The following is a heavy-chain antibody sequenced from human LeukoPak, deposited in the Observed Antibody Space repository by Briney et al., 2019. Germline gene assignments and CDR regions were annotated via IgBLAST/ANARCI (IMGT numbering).Heavy chain of an antibody. Sequence: GGSLRLSCAASGFTIMNSAMNWVRQAPGKGLEWVSAINGTAIDTVYTDSVKGRFTISRDFSKNTLYLQMNSLRVEDTAVYYCAKEGGGNYFGKDYFDYWGQGTLVTVSS. D-gene: IGHD1-26*01. CDR3: AKEGGGNYFGKDYFDY. CDR1: GFTIMNSA. CDR2: INGTAIDT. J-gene: IGHJ4*02. V-gene: IGHV3-23*01.